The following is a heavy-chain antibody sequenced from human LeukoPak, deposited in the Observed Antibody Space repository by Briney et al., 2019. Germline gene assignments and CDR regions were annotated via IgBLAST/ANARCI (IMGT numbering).Heavy chain of an antibody. CDR3: ARDRWLVRYRYFDY. CDR1: GFSFSDAW. J-gene: IGHJ4*02. V-gene: IGHV3-21*01. D-gene: IGHD6-19*01. Sequence: PGGSLRLSCAASGFSFSDAWMNWVRQAPGKGLEWVSSISSSSSYIYYADSVKGRFTISRDNAKNSLYLQMNSLRAEDTAVYYCARDRWLVRYRYFDYWGQGTLVTVSS. CDR2: ISSSSSYI.